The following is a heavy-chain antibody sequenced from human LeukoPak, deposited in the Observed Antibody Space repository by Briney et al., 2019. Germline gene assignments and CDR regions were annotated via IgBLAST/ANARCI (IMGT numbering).Heavy chain of an antibody. CDR1: GGAISSYY. J-gene: IGHJ3*02. V-gene: IGHV4-59*01. D-gene: IGHD7-27*01. CDR3: ARVGLLGNDFDI. CDR2: IYYSGST. Sequence: SETLSLTCSVSGGAISSYYWSWIRQPPGKGLEWIGFIYYSGSTNYNPSLKSRVTISVDTSKNQFSLKLSSVTAADTAAYYCARVGLLGNDFDIWGQGTMVTVSS.